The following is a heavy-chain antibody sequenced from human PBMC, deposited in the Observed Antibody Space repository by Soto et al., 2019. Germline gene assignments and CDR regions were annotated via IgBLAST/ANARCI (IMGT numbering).Heavy chain of an antibody. Sequence: QVQLVESGGGVVQPGRSLRLSCAASRFTFSSYAMHWVRQAPGKGLEWVAVISYDGSNKYYADSVKGRFTISRDNSKNTLYLQMNSLRAEDTAVYYWASGHFDYWGQGTLVTVSS. CDR2: ISYDGSNK. V-gene: IGHV3-30-3*01. CDR1: RFTFSSYA. J-gene: IGHJ4*02. CDR3: ASGHFDY.